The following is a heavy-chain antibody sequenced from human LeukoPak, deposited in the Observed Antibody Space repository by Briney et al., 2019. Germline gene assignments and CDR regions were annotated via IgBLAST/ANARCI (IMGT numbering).Heavy chain of an antibody. CDR2: IGGSGGST. J-gene: IGHJ6*03. V-gene: IGHV3-23*01. D-gene: IGHD2-2*01. CDR3: AKYVSNCSSTSCFHYYYMDV. Sequence: PGGSLRLSCAASGFTFSSYAMSWVRQAPGKGLEWVSAIGGSGGSTYYADSVKGRFTISRDNSKNTLYLQMNSLRAEDTAVYYCAKYVSNCSSTSCFHYYYMDVWGKGTTVTVSS. CDR1: GFTFSSYA.